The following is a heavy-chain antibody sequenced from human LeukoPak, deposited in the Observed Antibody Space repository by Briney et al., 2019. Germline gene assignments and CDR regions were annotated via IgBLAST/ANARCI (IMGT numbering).Heavy chain of an antibody. CDR1: GYIFTGYY. J-gene: IGHJ6*03. Sequence: GASVKVSCKASGYIFTGYYIHWVRQAPGQGLEWMGWINPNSGDTKYAQTFQGRVTMTRDTSNNTVYMDLTRLIFDDTAMYYCARDGVFRFEVGDVYYYYMDVWGKGTTVIISS. V-gene: IGHV1-2*02. D-gene: IGHD2-21*02. CDR3: ARDGVFRFEVGDVYYYYMDV. CDR2: INPNSGDT.